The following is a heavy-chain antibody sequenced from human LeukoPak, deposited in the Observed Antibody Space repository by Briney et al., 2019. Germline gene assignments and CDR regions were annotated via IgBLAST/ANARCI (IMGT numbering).Heavy chain of an antibody. J-gene: IGHJ4*02. V-gene: IGHV4-34*01. CDR2: INHSGST. CDR3: ASAHSGWTEFDY. D-gene: IGHD6-19*01. Sequence: SETLSLTSAVYGGSFSGYYWSWIRQPPGKGLEWIGEINHSGSTNYNPSLKSRVTISVDTSKNQFSLKLSSVTAADTAVYYCASAHSGWTEFDYWGQGTLVTVSS. CDR1: GGSFSGYY.